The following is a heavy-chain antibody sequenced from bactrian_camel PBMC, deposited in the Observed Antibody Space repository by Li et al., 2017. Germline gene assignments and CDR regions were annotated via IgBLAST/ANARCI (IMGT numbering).Heavy chain of an antibody. J-gene: IGHJ4*01. CDR3: AARGHKQISCGNWLSYVDSDY. Sequence: HVQLVESGGGSVPAGGSLRVSCAAIGDTSSICAMAWYRQDPGKGRLMISSIIRDGSTYYTDSVRGRFTISRDMAKNTLHLQMNSLKPEDTATYYCAARGHKQISCGNWLSYVDSDYWGQGTQVTVS. D-gene: IGHD7*01. V-gene: IGHV3S53*01. CDR1: GDTSSICA. CDR2: IIRDGST.